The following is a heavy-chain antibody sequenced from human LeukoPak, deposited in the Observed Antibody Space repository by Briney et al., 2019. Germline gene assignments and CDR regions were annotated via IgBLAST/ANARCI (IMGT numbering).Heavy chain of an antibody. Sequence: PSETLSLTCAVYGGSFSGYYWSWIRQPPGKGLEWIGEINQSGSTNYNPSLKSRVTISVDTSKNQFSLKLSSVTAADTAVYYCARRRCSSTSCYAYRVVVNWFDPWGQGTLVTVSS. CDR3: ARRRCSSTSCYAYRVVVNWFDP. J-gene: IGHJ5*02. D-gene: IGHD2-2*01. V-gene: IGHV4-34*01. CDR1: GGSFSGYY. CDR2: INQSGST.